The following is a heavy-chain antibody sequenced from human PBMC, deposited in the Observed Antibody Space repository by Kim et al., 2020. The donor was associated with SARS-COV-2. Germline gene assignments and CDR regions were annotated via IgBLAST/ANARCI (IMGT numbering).Heavy chain of an antibody. J-gene: IGHJ6*02. CDR1: GGTFSSYA. Sequence: SVKVSCKASGGTFSSYAISWVRQAPGQGLEWMGGIIPIFGTANYAQKFQGRVTITADESTSTAYMELSSLRSEDTAVYYCASPSGDCGGDCYSVAEYYYYYGMDVWGQGTTVTVSS. CDR3: ASPSGDCGGDCYSVAEYYYYYGMDV. V-gene: IGHV1-69*13. CDR2: IIPIFGTA. D-gene: IGHD2-21*01.